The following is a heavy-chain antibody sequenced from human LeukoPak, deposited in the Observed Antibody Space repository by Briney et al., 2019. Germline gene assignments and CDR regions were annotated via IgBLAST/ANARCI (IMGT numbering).Heavy chain of an antibody. V-gene: IGHV1-69*01. J-gene: IGHJ4*02. D-gene: IGHD2-15*01. CDR1: GGTFSSYA. CDR3: ARDCSGGSCYFY. CDR2: IIPIFGTA. Sequence: SVKVSCRASGGTFSSYAISWVRQAPGQGLEWMGGIIPIFGTANYAQKFQGRVTITADESTSTAYMELSSLRSEDTAVYYCARDCSGGSCYFYWGQGTLVTVSS.